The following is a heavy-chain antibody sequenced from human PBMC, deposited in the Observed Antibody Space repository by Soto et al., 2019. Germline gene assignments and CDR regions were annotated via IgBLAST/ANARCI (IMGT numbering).Heavy chain of an antibody. Sequence: QVQLQESGPGLVKPSQTLSLTCTVSDGSISSGDYYWSWIRQPPGKGLEWIGYIYYSGSTYYNPSLKSRVTISVDTSKNQFPLKLSSVTAADMAVYYCARWLGYGPHFDYWGQGTLVTVSS. CDR1: DGSISSGDYY. D-gene: IGHD5-12*01. V-gene: IGHV4-30-4*01. CDR2: IYYSGST. CDR3: ARWLGYGPHFDY. J-gene: IGHJ4*02.